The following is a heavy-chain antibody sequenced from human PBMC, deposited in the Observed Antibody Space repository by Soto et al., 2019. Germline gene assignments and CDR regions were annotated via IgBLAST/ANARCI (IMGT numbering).Heavy chain of an antibody. CDR2: INPNSGGT. V-gene: IGHV1-2*02. J-gene: IGHJ6*02. CDR1: GYTFTDYY. Sequence: ASVKVSCKASGYTFTDYYMHWVRQAPGQGLEWIGWINPNSGGTNYAQKFQGRVTMTRDTSISTAYMELGRLRSDDTAVYYCARKLELRGSYYYYYDMDVWGQGTTVTVSS. D-gene: IGHD1-7*01. CDR3: ARKLELRGSYYYYYDMDV.